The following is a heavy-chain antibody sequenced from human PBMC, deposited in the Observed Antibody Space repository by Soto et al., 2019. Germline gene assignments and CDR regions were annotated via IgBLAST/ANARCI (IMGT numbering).Heavy chain of an antibody. V-gene: IGHV4-39*01. CDR3: ARHPPPLWFGEFGHFDY. D-gene: IGHD3-10*01. J-gene: IGHJ4*02. CDR2: IYYSGST. CDR1: GGSISSSSYY. Sequence: QLQLQESGPGLVKPSETLSLTCTVSGGSISSSSYYWGWIRQPPGKGLEWIGSIYYSGSTYYNPSLKSRVTISVDTSKNQFSLKLSSVTAADTAVYYCARHPPPLWFGEFGHFDYWGQGTLVTVSS.